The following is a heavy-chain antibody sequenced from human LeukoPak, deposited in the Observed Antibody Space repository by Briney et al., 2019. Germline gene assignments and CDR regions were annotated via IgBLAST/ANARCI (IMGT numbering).Heavy chain of an antibody. J-gene: IGHJ4*02. Sequence: SETLSLTCTVAGGSISSYYWSWIRQPPGKGLEWIGYIYYSGSTNYNPSLKSRVTISVDTSKNQFSLKLSSVTAADRAVYYCAVADSSGSFDYWGQGTLVTVSS. CDR3: AVADSSGSFDY. CDR2: IYYSGST. CDR1: GGSISSYY. V-gene: IGHV4-59*01. D-gene: IGHD3-22*01.